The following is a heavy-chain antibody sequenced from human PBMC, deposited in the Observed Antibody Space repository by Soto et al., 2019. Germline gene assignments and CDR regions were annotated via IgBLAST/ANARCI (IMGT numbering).Heavy chain of an antibody. CDR3: AKDSYYHDSSGYYIFDY. J-gene: IGHJ4*02. CDR1: GLTFSSYG. CDR2: ISYDGSNE. D-gene: IGHD3-22*01. Sequence: GGSLRLSCAASGLTFSSYGMHWVRQAPGKGLEWVAHISYDGSNEHYVDSVKGRFTISRDNSKNTLYLQMTSLRAEDTVLYYCAKDSYYHDSSGYYIFDYWGQGTLVTVSS. V-gene: IGHV3-30*18.